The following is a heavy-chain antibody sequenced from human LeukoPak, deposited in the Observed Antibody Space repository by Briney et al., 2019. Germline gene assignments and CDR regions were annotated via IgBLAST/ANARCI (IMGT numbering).Heavy chain of an antibody. CDR1: GFTFRNYW. CDR3: ARWATSFDL. Sequence: GGSLRLSRAASGFTFRNYWMGWVRQAPGKGLEWVANIKQDGSEKYYVDSVTGRFSISRDNAQNSLYLQMNSLRAEDTAVYYCARWATSFDLWGQGTLVTVSS. CDR2: IKQDGSEK. J-gene: IGHJ4*02. V-gene: IGHV3-7*01.